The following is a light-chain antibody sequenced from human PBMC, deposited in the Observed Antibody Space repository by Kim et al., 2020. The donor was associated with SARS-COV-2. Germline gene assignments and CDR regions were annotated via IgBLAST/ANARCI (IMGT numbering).Light chain of an antibody. Sequence: LTQPPSASGSPGQSVTISCTGTSSDVGGYNYVSWYQQSPGKAPKLMIFEVSERPSGVPDRFSGSKSGNTASLTVSGLQAEDEADYYCSSYAGSNIVVFGGGTQLTVL. CDR2: EVS. CDR1: SSDVGGYNY. J-gene: IGLJ2*01. CDR3: SSYAGSNIVV. V-gene: IGLV2-8*01.